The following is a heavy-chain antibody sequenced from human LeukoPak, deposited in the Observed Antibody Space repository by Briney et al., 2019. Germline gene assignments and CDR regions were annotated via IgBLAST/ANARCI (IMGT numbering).Heavy chain of an antibody. V-gene: IGHV3-23*01. CDR2: ISGSGGST. D-gene: IGHD6-13*01. J-gene: IGHJ6*02. CDR3: AKSKRAGTMSYYYYGMDV. CDR1: GFIFSSYA. Sequence: PGGSLRLSCAASGFIFSSYAMSWVRQAPGKGLEWVSAISGSGGSTYYADSVKGRFTISRDNSKNTLYLQMNSLRAEDTAVYYCAKSKRAGTMSYYYYGMDVWGQGTTVTVSS.